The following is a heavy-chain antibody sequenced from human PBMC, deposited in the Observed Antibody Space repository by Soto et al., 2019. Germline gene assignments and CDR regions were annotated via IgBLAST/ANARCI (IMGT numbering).Heavy chain of an antibody. CDR2: IIPIFGTA. Sequence: QVQLVQSGAEVKKPGSSVKVSCKASGGTFSSYAISWVRQAPGQGLEWMGGIIPIFGTANYAQKFQGRVTITADESTSTAYMELSSLRSVDTAVYYCASPRDQWGYSNYFDYWGQGTLVTVSS. CDR1: GGTFSSYA. D-gene: IGHD4-4*01. J-gene: IGHJ4*02. V-gene: IGHV1-69*01. CDR3: ASPRDQWGYSNYFDY.